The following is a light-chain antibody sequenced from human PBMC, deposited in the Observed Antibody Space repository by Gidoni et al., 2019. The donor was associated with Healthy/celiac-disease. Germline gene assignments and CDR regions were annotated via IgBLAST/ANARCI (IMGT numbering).Light chain of an antibody. Sequence: IVFTQTRGTLTLSPGERATLPCRASQCVSSSYLAWYQQKPGKAPRLLIYGASSRATGIPERFSGSGSGTDFTLTISRLEPEDFAVYYCQQYGSSPRTFGQGTKLEIK. V-gene: IGKV3-20*01. CDR1: QCVSSSY. CDR2: GAS. J-gene: IGKJ2*02. CDR3: QQYGSSPRT.